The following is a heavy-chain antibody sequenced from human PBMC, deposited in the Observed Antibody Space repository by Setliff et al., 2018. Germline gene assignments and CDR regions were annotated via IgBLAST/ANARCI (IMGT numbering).Heavy chain of an antibody. V-gene: IGHV3-21*04. J-gene: IGHJ1*01. CDR2: ISSSSSYI. Sequence: PGGSLRLSCAASGFTLSYDMTWVRQAPGKGLEWVSSISSSSSYIYYADSVKGRFTVSRDNAKKSLYLQMNSLRAEDTAVYYCARTKYYDSGGSYYGSTAEHFQHWGQGTLVTVSS. CDR3: ARTKYYDSGGSYYGSTAEHFQH. CDR1: GFTLSYD. D-gene: IGHD3-22*01.